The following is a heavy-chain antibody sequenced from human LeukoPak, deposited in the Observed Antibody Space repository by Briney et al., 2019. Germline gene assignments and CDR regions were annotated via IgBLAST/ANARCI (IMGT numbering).Heavy chain of an antibody. D-gene: IGHD3-22*01. V-gene: IGHV1-46*01. CDR1: RYTFTSYY. CDR2: INPSGGST. Sequence: ASVKVSCKASRYTFTSYYMHWVRQAPGQGLEWMGIINPSGGSTNYAQKFQGRVTMTRDTSTSTVYMELSSLRSEDTAVYYCARVRKRITMIVVTKAEGWFDPWGQGTLVTVSS. J-gene: IGHJ5*02. CDR3: ARVRKRITMIVVTKAEGWFDP.